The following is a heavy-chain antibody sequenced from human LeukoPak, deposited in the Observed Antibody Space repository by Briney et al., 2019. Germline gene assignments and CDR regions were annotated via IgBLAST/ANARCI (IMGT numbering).Heavy chain of an antibody. V-gene: IGHV4-59*01. CDR3: ARSLSSSSFELSAFDI. CDR1: GGSISSYY. D-gene: IGHD6-6*01. J-gene: IGHJ3*02. CDR2: IYYSGST. Sequence: PSETLSLTCTGSGGSISSYYWSWIRQPPGKGLEWIGYIYYSGSTNYNPSLKSRVTISVDTSKNQFSLKLSSVTAADTAVYYCARSLSSSSFELSAFDIWGQGTMVTVSS.